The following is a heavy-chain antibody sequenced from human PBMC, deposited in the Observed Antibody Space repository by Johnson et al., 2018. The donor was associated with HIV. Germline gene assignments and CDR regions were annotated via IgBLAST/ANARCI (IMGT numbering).Heavy chain of an antibody. Sequence: VQLVESGGGVVRPGGSLRLSCADSGFTFSSYWMNWVRQAPGKGLEWLANINQDGSEKYYVDSVKGRFTISRDNAKNSLYLQMNSLRAEDTAVYYCVGGSPDDAFDIWGQGTMVTVSS. CDR3: VGGSPDDAFDI. CDR1: GFTFSSYW. CDR2: INQDGSEK. D-gene: IGHD3-10*01. J-gene: IGHJ3*02. V-gene: IGHV3-7*04.